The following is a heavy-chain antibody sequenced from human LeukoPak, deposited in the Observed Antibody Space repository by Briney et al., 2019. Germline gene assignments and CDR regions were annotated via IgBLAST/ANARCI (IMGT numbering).Heavy chain of an antibody. Sequence: PSETLSLTCTVSGDSIRSYYWSWIRQPPGKGLEWIGYIYYSGSTNYNPSLKSRVTISIDTSKNQFSLKLSSVTAADTAVYYCARAYISSLIWGQGTMVTVSS. V-gene: IGHV4-59*12. D-gene: IGHD6-13*01. J-gene: IGHJ3*02. CDR3: ARAYISSLI. CDR1: GDSIRSYY. CDR2: IYYSGST.